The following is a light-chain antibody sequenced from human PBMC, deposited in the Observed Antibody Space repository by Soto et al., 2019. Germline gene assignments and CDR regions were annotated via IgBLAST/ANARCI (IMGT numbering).Light chain of an antibody. CDR1: SSDVGGSNY. J-gene: IGLJ1*01. CDR2: EVS. CDR3: SSYTSSSSNV. V-gene: IGLV2-14*01. Sequence: QSALTQPASVSGSPGQSITISCTGSSSDVGGSNYVSWYQQHPGKAPKPMIYEVSNRPSGVSNRFSGSKSGNRASLTISGLQAEDEADYYCSSYTSSSSNVFGTGTKVTVL.